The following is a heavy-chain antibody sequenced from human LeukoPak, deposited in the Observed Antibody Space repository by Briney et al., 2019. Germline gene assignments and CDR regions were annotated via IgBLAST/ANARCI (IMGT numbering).Heavy chain of an antibody. V-gene: IGHV4-59*12. CDR1: GGSITTYY. Sequence: SETLSLTCTVSGGSITTYYWSWIRQPPGKGLEWIGYIYYSRGTMYNPSLKSRVTISIDTSKSQLSLKLSSVTAADTAVYYCARVPEMYYYDSSGYSELWGQGTMVTVSS. CDR2: IYYSRGT. J-gene: IGHJ3*01. D-gene: IGHD3-22*01. CDR3: ARVPEMYYYDSSGYSEL.